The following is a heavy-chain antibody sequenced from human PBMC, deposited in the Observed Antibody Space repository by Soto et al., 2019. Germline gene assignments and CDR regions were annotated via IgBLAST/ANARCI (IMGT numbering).Heavy chain of an antibody. J-gene: IGHJ6*03. CDR3: TRESGQEIRFLEWLFYYYYMDV. CDR2: IRSKAYGGTT. D-gene: IGHD3-3*01. CDR1: GFTFGDYA. Sequence: GGSLRLSCTASGFTFGDYAMSWFRQAPGKGLEWVGFIRSKAYGGTTEYAASVKGRFTISRDDSKSIAYLQMNSLKTEDTAVYYCTRESGQEIRFLEWLFYYYYMDVWGKGTTVTVSS. V-gene: IGHV3-49*03.